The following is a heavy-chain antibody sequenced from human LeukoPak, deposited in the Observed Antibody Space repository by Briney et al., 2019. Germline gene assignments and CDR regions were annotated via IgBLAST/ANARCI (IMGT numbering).Heavy chain of an antibody. CDR1: GFTFSSYA. D-gene: IGHD2-21*02. Sequence: GGSLRLSCAASGFTFSSYAMHWVRQAPGKGLEWVAVISYDGSNKYYADSVKGRFTISRDNSKNTLYLQMNSLRAEDTAVYYCASSYCGGDCYSLDYWGQGTLVTVSS. CDR3: ASSYCGGDCYSLDY. V-gene: IGHV3-30-3*01. J-gene: IGHJ4*02. CDR2: ISYDGSNK.